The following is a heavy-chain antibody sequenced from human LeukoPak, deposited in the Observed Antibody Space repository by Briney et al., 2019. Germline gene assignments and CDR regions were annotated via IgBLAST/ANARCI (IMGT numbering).Heavy chain of an antibody. V-gene: IGHV4-61*02. D-gene: IGHD5-24*01. J-gene: IGHJ6*03. CDR3: ARATAYNYYFYMDV. CDR1: GGSPTSGSYY. CDR2: VYSGGAT. Sequence: TLSLTCTVSGGSPTSGSYYWAWIRQSAGNGLEWIGRVYSGGATNYNPSLKSRLTISLDTSSNQFSLRLTSVTAADTAVYYCARATAYNYYFYMDVWGNGTAVIISS.